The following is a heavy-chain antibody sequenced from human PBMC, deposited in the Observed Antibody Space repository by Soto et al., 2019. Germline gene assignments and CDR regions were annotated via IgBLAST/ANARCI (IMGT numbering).Heavy chain of an antibody. CDR1: GGSISSYY. CDR2: IYSSGST. CDR3: AREGIGTAQSTLDH. Sequence: PSETLSLTCTVSGGSISSYYWSWIRQPPGKGLEWIGYIYSSGSTTYNPSLKSRVTISVDTSQNQFSLRLSSVTATDTAVYYCAREGIGTAQSTLDHWGQGTLVTVSS. D-gene: IGHD6-13*01. J-gene: IGHJ4*02. V-gene: IGHV4-4*08.